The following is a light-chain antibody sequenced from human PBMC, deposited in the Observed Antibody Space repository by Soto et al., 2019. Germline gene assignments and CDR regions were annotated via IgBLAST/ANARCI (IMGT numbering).Light chain of an antibody. CDR1: QGISRS. Sequence: IHLTRSPSSLSASMVDRVTITCRASQGISRSLAWYQQKPGKAPKVLIYAASTLQSGVPSRFSGSGSGTDFPLTISSMKPEDFATYYCQQYNNLITFGQGTRLEIK. J-gene: IGKJ5*01. CDR2: AAS. CDR3: QQYNNLIT. V-gene: IGKV1-9*01.